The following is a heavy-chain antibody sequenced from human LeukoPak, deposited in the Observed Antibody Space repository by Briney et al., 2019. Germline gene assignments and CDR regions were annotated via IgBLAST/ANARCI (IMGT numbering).Heavy chain of an antibody. CDR2: IYHSGST. CDR3: ARGQWLVPLDY. J-gene: IGHJ4*02. CDR1: GGSISSSNW. Sequence: PSGTLSLTCAVSGGSISSSNWWSWVRQPPGKGLEWIREIYHSGSTNYSPSLKSRVTMSVDKSKNQFSLKLSSVTAADTAVYYCARGQWLVPLDYWGQGTLVIVSS. V-gene: IGHV4-4*02. D-gene: IGHD6-19*01.